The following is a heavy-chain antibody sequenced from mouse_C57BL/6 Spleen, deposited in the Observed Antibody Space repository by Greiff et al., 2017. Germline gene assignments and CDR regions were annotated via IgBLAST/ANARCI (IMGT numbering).Heavy chain of an antibody. CDR3: AIPYGSSYDY. D-gene: IGHD1-1*01. J-gene: IGHJ2*01. CDR2: IHPSDSDT. CDR1: GYTFTSYW. V-gene: IGHV1-74*01. Sequence: KVSCKASGYTFTSYWMHWVKQRPGQGLEWIGRIHPSDSDTNYNQKFKGKATLTVDKSSSTAYMQLTSLTSEDSAVYYCAIPYGSSYDYWGQGTTLTVSS.